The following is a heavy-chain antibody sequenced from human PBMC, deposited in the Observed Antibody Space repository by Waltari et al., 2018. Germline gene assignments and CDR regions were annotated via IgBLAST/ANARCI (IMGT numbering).Heavy chain of an antibody. V-gene: IGHV3-30-3*01. D-gene: IGHD3-3*01. CDR3: ARDFWSGYSLDY. CDR2: ISYDGSNE. Sequence: QVQLVESGGGVVQPGRSLRLSCVASGFTLSSYVMHWVRQGPGKGRECVAVISYDGSNEYYADSVEGRFTISRDNSKNTLYLQMNSLRPEDTAVYYCARDFWSGYSLDYWGQGTLVTVTS. J-gene: IGHJ4*02. CDR1: GFTLSSYV.